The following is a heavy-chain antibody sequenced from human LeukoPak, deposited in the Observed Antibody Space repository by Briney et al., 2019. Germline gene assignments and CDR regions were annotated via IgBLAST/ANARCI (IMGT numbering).Heavy chain of an antibody. Sequence: ASVKVSCKASGYSFTGYYMHWVRQAPGQGLEWMGWINPNSGDTKYAQKFQGRVTMTRDTSNNTVYMDLTRLIFDDTAMYYCARDGVFRFEVGDVYYYYMDVWGKGTTVIISS. V-gene: IGHV1-2*02. CDR2: INPNSGDT. D-gene: IGHD2-21*02. J-gene: IGHJ6*03. CDR3: ARDGVFRFEVGDVYYYYMDV. CDR1: GYSFTGYY.